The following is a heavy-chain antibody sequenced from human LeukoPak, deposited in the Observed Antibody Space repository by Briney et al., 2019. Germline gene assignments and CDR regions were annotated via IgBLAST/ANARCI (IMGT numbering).Heavy chain of an antibody. V-gene: IGHV1-2*02. Sequence: GASVKVSCKASGYTFTGYYMHWVRQAPGQGLEWMGWVNPNSGGTNYAQKFQGRVTMTRDTSISTAYMDLSRLRSDDTAVYYCARVAYGCSSTSCYGGVDYWGQGTLVTVSS. D-gene: IGHD2-2*01. CDR2: VNPNSGGT. CDR1: GYTFTGYY. J-gene: IGHJ4*02. CDR3: ARVAYGCSSTSCYGGVDY.